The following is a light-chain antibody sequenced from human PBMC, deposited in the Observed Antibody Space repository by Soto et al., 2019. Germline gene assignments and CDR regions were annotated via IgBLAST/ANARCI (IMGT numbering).Light chain of an antibody. Sequence: EIVLTQSPGTLSLSPGEGATLSCRASQSINNRYLAWYQQKPGQAPRLLIYRASSRATGIPDRFIGSGSGTEFTLTISRLEPEDFAVYYCQQFGSSPGFTFGPGTKVDIK. V-gene: IGKV3-20*01. CDR1: QSINNRY. J-gene: IGKJ3*01. CDR3: QQFGSSPGFT. CDR2: RAS.